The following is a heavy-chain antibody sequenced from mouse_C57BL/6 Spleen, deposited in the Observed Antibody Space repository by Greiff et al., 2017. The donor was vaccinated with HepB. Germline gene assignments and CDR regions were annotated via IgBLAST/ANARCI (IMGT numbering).Heavy chain of an antibody. CDR2: ISSGSSTI. CDR1: GFTFSDYG. D-gene: IGHD1-1*01. Sequence: VQLQQSGGGLVKPGGSLKLSCAASGFTFSDYGMHWVRQAPEKGLEWVAYISSGSSTIYYADTVKGRFTISRDNAKNTLFLQMTSLRSEDTAMYYCARDYYYGSSYDYWGQGTTLTVSS. J-gene: IGHJ2*01. CDR3: ARDYYYGSSYDY. V-gene: IGHV5-17*01.